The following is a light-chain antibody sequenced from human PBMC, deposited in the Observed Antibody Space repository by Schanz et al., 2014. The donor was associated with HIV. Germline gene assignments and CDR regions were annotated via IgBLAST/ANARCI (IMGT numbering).Light chain of an antibody. Sequence: QSALTQPASVSGSPGQSITISCTGTSSDVGGYTYVSWYQQHPGKAPKLMIYEVSKRPSGVSNRFSGSKSGNTAYLTISGLQAEDEADYYCYSYAGSRVFGGGTKLTVL. CDR1: SSDVGGYTY. J-gene: IGLJ3*02. CDR3: YSYAGSRV. V-gene: IGLV2-23*02. CDR2: EVS.